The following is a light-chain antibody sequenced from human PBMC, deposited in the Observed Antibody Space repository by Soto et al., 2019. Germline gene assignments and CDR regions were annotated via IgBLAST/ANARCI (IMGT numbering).Light chain of an antibody. CDR3: QHYGNSPT. V-gene: IGKV3-20*01. J-gene: IGKJ1*01. CDR2: GAS. CDR1: QSVSSGY. Sequence: EIVLTQSPGTLSLSPGDGATLSCRASQSVSSGYLAWYQQKPGQAPRLLIYGASRRATGIPDRFGGSGSGTDFTLSISRLETEDFAVYWCQHYGNSPTFGQGTKVQIK.